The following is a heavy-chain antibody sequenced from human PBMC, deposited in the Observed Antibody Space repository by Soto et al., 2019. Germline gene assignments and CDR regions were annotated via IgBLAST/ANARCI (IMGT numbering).Heavy chain of an antibody. V-gene: IGHV1-18*01. CDR1: GYTFTSYG. CDR3: AGSHYDYIWGSYRFDY. J-gene: IGHJ4*02. D-gene: IGHD3-16*02. Sequence: QVQLVQSGAEVKKPGASVKVSCKASGYTFTSYGIGWVRHAPGQGLEWMGWISAYNGNTNYAQKLQCRVTMTTDTSPSTAYMELRSLRSDDTAVYYCAGSHYDYIWGSYRFDYGGQGTLLTVSS. CDR2: ISAYNGNT.